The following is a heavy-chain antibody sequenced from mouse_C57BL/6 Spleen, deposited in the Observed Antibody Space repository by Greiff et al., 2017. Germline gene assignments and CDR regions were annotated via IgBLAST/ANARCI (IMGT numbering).Heavy chain of an antibody. V-gene: IGHV5-6*01. CDR1: GFTFSSYG. CDR2: ISSGGSYT. Sequence: DVHLVESGGDLVKPGGSLKLSCAASGFTFSSYGMSWVRQTPDKRLEWVATISSGGSYTYYPDSVKGRFTIARDNAKNTLYLQMSSLKSEDTAMYYCARDSGRYAMDYWGQGTSVTVSS. D-gene: IGHD3-1*01. CDR3: ARDSGRYAMDY. J-gene: IGHJ4*01.